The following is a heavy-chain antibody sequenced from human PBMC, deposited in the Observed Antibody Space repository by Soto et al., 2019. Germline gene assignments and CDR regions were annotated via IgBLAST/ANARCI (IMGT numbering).Heavy chain of an antibody. CDR2: IVVGSGNT. Sequence: QMQLVQSGPEVKKPGTSVKVSCKASGFTFTSSAMQWVRQARGQRLEWIGWIVVGSGNTNYAQKFQERVTITRDMSTSTAYMELSSLRSEDTAVYYCAAVYDYGDSYSYAFDIWGQGTMVTVSS. V-gene: IGHV1-58*02. J-gene: IGHJ3*02. CDR1: GFTFTSSA. D-gene: IGHD4-17*01. CDR3: AAVYDYGDSYSYAFDI.